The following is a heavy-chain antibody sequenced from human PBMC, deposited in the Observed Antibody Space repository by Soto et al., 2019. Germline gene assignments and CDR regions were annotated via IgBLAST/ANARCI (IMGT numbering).Heavy chain of an antibody. CDR1: GGSISSGGYY. Sequence: NPSETLSLTCTVSGGSISSGGYYWSWIRQHPGKGLEWIGYIYYSGSTYYNPSLKSRVTISVDTSKNQFSLKLSSVTAADTAVYYCASFSWEATIPFFDYWGQGTLVTVS. J-gene: IGHJ4*02. CDR2: IYYSGST. CDR3: ASFSWEATIPFFDY. V-gene: IGHV4-31*03. D-gene: IGHD5-12*01.